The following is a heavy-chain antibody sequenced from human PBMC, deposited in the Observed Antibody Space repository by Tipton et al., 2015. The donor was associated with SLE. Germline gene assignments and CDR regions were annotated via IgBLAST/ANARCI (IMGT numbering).Heavy chain of an antibody. J-gene: IGHJ4*02. V-gene: IGHV4-59*01. CDR3: ARDRSYDFWGY. Sequence: GLVKPSETLSLTCAVYGGSFSGYYWSWIRQHPGKGLEWIGYIYYSGSTYYNPSLKSRVTISVDTSKNQFSLKLTSVTAADTAVYYCARDRSYDFWGYWGQGTLVTVSS. D-gene: IGHD3-3*01. CDR2: IYYSGST. CDR1: GGSFSGYY.